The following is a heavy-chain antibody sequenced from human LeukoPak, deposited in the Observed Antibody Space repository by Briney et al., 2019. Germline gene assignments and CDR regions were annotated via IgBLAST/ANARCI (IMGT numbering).Heavy chain of an antibody. CDR1: GGSISRYY. CDR3: ARDGGSGFDY. Sequence: PSETLSLTCTVSGGSISRYYWTWIRQPPGKGLEWIGYIYYSRSTNYNPSLKSRLTMSVDTSKNQVSLKLTSVTAADTAVYYCARDGGSGFDYWGLGTLVTVSS. J-gene: IGHJ4*02. V-gene: IGHV4-59*01. D-gene: IGHD3-10*01. CDR2: IYYSRST.